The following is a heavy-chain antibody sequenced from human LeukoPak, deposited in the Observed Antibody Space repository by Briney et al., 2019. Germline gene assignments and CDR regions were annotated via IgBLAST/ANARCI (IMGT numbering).Heavy chain of an antibody. D-gene: IGHD3-10*01. Sequence: ASVKVSCKASGYTFTSYSIHWVRQAPGQGLEWMGIINPIGGSTSYAQIFQGRVTMTRDTSTSTVYMELSSLGSEDTAVYYCATNYYGSGTYYSPLLFSFDHWGQGTLVTVSS. CDR1: GYTFTSYS. J-gene: IGHJ4*02. CDR2: INPIGGST. V-gene: IGHV1-46*01. CDR3: ATNYYGSGTYYSPLLFSFDH.